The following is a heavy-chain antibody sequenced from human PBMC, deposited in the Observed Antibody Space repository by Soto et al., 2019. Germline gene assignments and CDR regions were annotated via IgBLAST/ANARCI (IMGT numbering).Heavy chain of an antibody. CDR2: ISYDGSNK. CDR3: AITPGEYDWGVNWFDP. V-gene: IGHV3-30-3*01. Sequence: GGSLRLSCAASGFTFSSYAMHWVRQAPGKGLEWVAVISYDGSNKYYADSVKGRFTISRDNSKNTLYLQMNSLRAEDTAVYYCAITPGEYDWGVNWFDPWGQGTLATVSS. D-gene: IGHD3-16*01. J-gene: IGHJ5*02. CDR1: GFTFSSYA.